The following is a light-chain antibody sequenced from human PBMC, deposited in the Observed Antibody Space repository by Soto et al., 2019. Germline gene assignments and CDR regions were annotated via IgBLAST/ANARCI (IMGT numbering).Light chain of an antibody. Sequence: QSVLTQPPSVSGAPGQRVSISCTGSSSNIGAGNDVHWYQQPPGTAPKLLIYGNSNRPSGVPDRFSASKSGTSASLAITGLQAEDEADYYCQSYDSSLSGWVFGTGTKVTVL. CDR2: GNS. J-gene: IGLJ1*01. V-gene: IGLV1-40*01. CDR3: QSYDSSLSGWV. CDR1: SSNIGAGND.